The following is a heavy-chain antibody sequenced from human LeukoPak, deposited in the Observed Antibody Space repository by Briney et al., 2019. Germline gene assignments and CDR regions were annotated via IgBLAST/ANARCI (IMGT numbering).Heavy chain of an antibody. CDR2: ISSSGSTI. Sequence: PGGALRLSCAASGFTFSDYCMSWIRQAPGKGLEWVSYISSSGSTIYYADSVKGRFTISRDNAKNSLYLQMNSLRAEDTAVYYCARDPPYDFWSGYYSDWGQGTLVTVSS. J-gene: IGHJ4*02. D-gene: IGHD3-3*01. V-gene: IGHV3-11*04. CDR1: GFTFSDYC. CDR3: ARDPPYDFWSGYYSD.